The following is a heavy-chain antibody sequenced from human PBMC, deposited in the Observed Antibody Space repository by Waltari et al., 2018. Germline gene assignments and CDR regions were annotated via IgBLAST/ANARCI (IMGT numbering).Heavy chain of an antibody. J-gene: IGHJ6*02. D-gene: IGHD6-13*01. V-gene: IGHV1-69*04. CDR1: GGTLSSYT. Sequence: QVQLVQSGAAVKKPGSSVKVSCKASGGTLSSYTVTWVRQAPGQGLEWMGSIIPFHGISKYAQSLQARLTITVDQSTNTGYMELKSLRPEDTAVYYCAKDTSSSFYYYYGMDVWGQGTTVTVSS. CDR3: AKDTSSSFYYYYGMDV. CDR2: IIPFHGIS.